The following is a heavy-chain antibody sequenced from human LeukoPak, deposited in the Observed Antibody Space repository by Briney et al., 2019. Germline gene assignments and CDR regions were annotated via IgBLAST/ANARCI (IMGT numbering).Heavy chain of an antibody. J-gene: IGHJ4*02. CDR1: GFTFSSYS. CDR3: AKEYGYTYGEFDY. D-gene: IGHD5-18*01. Sequence: GGSLRLSCAASGFTFSSYSMNWVRQAPGKGLEWVSHISSSSSTRYYADSVKGRSTLSRDNAKNSLYLQMNSLRAEDTAVYYCAKEYGYTYGEFDYWGQGTLVTVSS. V-gene: IGHV3-48*01. CDR2: ISSSSSTR.